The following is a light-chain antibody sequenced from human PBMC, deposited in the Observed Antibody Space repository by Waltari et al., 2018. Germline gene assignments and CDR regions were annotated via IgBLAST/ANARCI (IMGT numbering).Light chain of an antibody. CDR1: QGIGND. CDR2: SAS. Sequence: DIQMTQSPSSLSASVGDRVTITCRASQGIGNDLSWYQQKPGKAPKRLIYSASSLQSGVPSRLSGSGSGTEFSLTISSLQPEDIATYYCLQDSFYPHTFGQGTKVEIK. V-gene: IGKV1-17*01. CDR3: LQDSFYPHT. J-gene: IGKJ2*01.